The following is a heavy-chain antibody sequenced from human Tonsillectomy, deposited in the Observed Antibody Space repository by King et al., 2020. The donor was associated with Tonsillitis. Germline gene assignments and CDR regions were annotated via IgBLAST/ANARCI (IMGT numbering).Heavy chain of an antibody. Sequence: VKLQQWGAGLLKPSETLSLTCAVYGGSFSGYYWSWIRQPPGKGLEWIGEINHSGSTNYNPSLKSRVTISVDTSKNQFSLKLSSVTAADTAVYYCARGGRYSYGFGYWGQGTLVTVSS. CDR3: ARGGRYSYGFGY. CDR1: GGSFSGYY. D-gene: IGHD5-18*01. CDR2: INHSGST. J-gene: IGHJ4*02. V-gene: IGHV4-34*01.